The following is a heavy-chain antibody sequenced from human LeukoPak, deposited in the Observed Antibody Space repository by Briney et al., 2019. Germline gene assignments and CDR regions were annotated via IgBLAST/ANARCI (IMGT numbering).Heavy chain of an antibody. J-gene: IGHJ6*02. V-gene: IGHV1-46*01. D-gene: IGHD3-9*01. Sequence: ASVKVSFTASGYTFTIYYMHWVRQAPGQGLEWMGIINPSGGSTSYAQKFQGRVTMTRDTSTSTVYMKLSSLRSEDTAVYYCARTYYDILTGYYYYDMDVWGQGTTVTVSS. CDR2: INPSGGST. CDR3: ARTYYDILTGYYYYDMDV. CDR1: GYTFTIYY.